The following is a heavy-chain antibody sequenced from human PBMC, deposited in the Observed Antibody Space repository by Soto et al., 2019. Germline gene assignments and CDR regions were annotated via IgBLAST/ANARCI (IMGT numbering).Heavy chain of an antibody. Sequence: EVQLVESGGGLVQPGGSLRLSCAASGFTFSSYWMSWVRQAPGKGLEWVANIKQDGSEKYYVDSVKGRFTISRDNAKNSLYLQMNRLRAEDTAVYYCARDTHYYDFWRGPPQGGGMDVWGQGTTVTVSS. CDR2: IKQDGSEK. CDR3: ARDTHYYDFWRGPPQGGGMDV. CDR1: GFTFSSYW. D-gene: IGHD3-3*01. J-gene: IGHJ6*02. V-gene: IGHV3-7*01.